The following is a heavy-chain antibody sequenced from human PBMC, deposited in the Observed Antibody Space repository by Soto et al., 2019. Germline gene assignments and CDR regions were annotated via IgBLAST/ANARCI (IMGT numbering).Heavy chain of an antibody. D-gene: IGHD6-19*01. CDR1: GFTFSSYG. V-gene: IGHV3-33*01. CDR3: ARAYSSGWYFFDY. CDR2: IWYDGSNK. Sequence: GGSLRLSCAASGFTFSSYGMHWVRQAPGKGLERVAVIWYDGSNKYYADSVKGRFTISRDNSKNTLYLQMNSLRAEDTAVYYCARAYSSGWYFFDYWGQGTLVTVSS. J-gene: IGHJ4*02.